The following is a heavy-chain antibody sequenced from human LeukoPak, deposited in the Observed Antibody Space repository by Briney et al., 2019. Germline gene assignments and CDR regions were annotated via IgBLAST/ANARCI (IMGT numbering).Heavy chain of an antibody. J-gene: IGHJ5*02. CDR3: ARGGRGRNWFDP. V-gene: IGHV4-61*08. CDR2: IYYSVST. Sequence: SETLSLTCTVSGDSVASGGYYWNWIRQPPGKGLEWIGYIYYSVSTNYNLSLKSRITISVDTSENQFSLKLTSVTAADTAVYYCARGGRGRNWFDPWGQGTLVTVSS. CDR1: GDSVASGGYY. D-gene: IGHD3-10*01.